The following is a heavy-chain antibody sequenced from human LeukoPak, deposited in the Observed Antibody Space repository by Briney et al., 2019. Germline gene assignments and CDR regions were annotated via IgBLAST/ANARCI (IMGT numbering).Heavy chain of an antibody. CDR3: AKDLSSSWYRCAFDI. D-gene: IGHD6-13*01. CDR2: ISGSGAST. Sequence: GGSLRLSCSGSGFNFHDYAVTWVRQAPGKGLEWVSAISGSGASTYYADSVKGRFTISRDNSKNTLYLQMNSLRAEDTAVYYCAKDLSSSWYRCAFDIWGQGTMVTVSS. CDR1: GFNFHDYA. J-gene: IGHJ3*02. V-gene: IGHV3-23*01.